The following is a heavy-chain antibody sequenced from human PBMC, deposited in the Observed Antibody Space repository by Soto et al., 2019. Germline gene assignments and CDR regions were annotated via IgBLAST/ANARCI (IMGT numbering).Heavy chain of an antibody. CDR2: IYYSGST. Sequence: QVQLQESGPGLVKPSQTLSLTCTVSGGSISSGGYYWSWIRQHPGKGLEWIGYIYYSGSTYYNPSLKSRVTISVDTSKNQFSLNLSSVTAADTAVYYCAAIGYCSSTSCYADSYYYYGMDVWGQGTTVTVSS. CDR1: GGSISSGGYY. CDR3: AAIGYCSSTSCYADSYYYYGMDV. D-gene: IGHD2-2*01. J-gene: IGHJ6*02. V-gene: IGHV4-31*03.